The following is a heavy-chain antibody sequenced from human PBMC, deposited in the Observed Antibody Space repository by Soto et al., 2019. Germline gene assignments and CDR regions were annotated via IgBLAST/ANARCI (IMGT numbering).Heavy chain of an antibody. CDR2: IYHSGST. CDR3: ATMRWFGEEAENYFDY. CDR1: GGSLGGVGGC. D-gene: IGHD3-10*01. Sequence: SETPCVRSGVAGGSLGGVGGCWRWIRPPPGKGLEWIGYIYHSGSTYYNPSLKSRVTISVDRSKNQFSLKLSSVTAADTAVYYCATMRWFGEEAENYFDYWGQGTKVTVSS. V-gene: IGHV4-30-2*02. J-gene: IGHJ4*02.